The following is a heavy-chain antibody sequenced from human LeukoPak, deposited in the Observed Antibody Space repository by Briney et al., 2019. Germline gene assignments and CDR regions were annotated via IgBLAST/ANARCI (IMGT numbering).Heavy chain of an antibody. CDR2: VPFDGSNQ. CDR3: AKGDYAGTLDS. Sequence: TGGSLRLSCIATGFTFSSYGFHWVRQAPGKGLEWVAFVPFDGSNQYYADSVKGRFTISRDSSKSTLYLAMNAVRRDDSAVYYCAKGDYAGTLDSWGQGTLVTVSS. CDR1: GFTFSSYG. V-gene: IGHV3-30*02. J-gene: IGHJ4*02. D-gene: IGHD3-16*01.